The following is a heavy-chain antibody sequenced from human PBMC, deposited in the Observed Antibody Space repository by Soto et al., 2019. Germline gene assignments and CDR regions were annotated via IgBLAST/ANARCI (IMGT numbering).Heavy chain of an antibody. Sequence: GGSLRLSCAAPGFTFSNAWMSWVRQAPGKGLEWVGRIKSKTDGGTTDYAAPVKGRFTISRDDSKNTLYLQMNSLKTEDTAVYYYTTATVTTLFDYWGQGTLVTVFS. CDR3: TTATVTTLFDY. CDR2: IKSKTDGGTT. CDR1: GFTFSNAW. D-gene: IGHD4-17*01. V-gene: IGHV3-15*01. J-gene: IGHJ4*02.